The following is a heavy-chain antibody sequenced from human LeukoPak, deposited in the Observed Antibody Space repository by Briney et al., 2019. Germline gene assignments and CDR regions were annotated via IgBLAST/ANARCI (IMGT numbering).Heavy chain of an antibody. CDR3: ARFGTRDNCCHPGVDT. Sequence: SETLSLTRTVSGFSLSSGFYWGLIPQPPGKGLEWVATMFHSGDTYYNPSLESRVTISMDTSKYQFSLRLNSVTAADTALYYCARFGTRDNCCHPGVDTWGQGTPVTVSS. D-gene: IGHD1-1*01. CDR2: MFHSGDT. J-gene: IGHJ5*02. CDR1: GFSLSSGFY. V-gene: IGHV4-38-2*02.